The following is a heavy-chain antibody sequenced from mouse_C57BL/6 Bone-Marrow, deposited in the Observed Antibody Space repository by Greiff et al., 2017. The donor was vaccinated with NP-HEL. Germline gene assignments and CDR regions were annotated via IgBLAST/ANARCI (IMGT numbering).Heavy chain of an antibody. J-gene: IGHJ2*01. CDR1: GFTFSDYG. D-gene: IGHD1-1*01. CDR3: ARRDYYGSSYYFDY. CDR2: ISSGSSTI. V-gene: IGHV5-17*01. Sequence: EVQVVESGGGLVKPGGSLKLSCAASGFTFSDYGMHWVRQAPEKGLAWVAYISSGSSTIYYADTVKGRFTISRDNAKNTLFLQMTSLRSEDTAMYYCARRDYYGSSYYFDYWGQGTTLTVSS.